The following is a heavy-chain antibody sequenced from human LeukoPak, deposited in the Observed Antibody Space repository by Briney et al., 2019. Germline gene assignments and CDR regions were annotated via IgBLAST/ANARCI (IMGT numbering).Heavy chain of an antibody. Sequence: GGSLRLSCAASGFTFSSYSMNWVRQAPGKGLEWVSSISSSSYIYYADSVKGRFTISRDNAKNSLYLQMNSLRAEDTAVYYCARDHFMVRGVSLSVDVWAKGPRSPSP. CDR1: GFTFSSYS. J-gene: IGHJ6*02. D-gene: IGHD3-10*01. V-gene: IGHV3-21*01. CDR2: ISSSSYI. CDR3: ARDHFMVRGVSLSVDV.